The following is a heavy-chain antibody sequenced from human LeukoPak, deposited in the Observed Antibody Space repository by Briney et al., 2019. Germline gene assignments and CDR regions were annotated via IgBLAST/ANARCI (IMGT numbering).Heavy chain of an antibody. CDR1: GYTFTGYY. D-gene: IGHD2-2*01. V-gene: IGHV1-2*02. J-gene: IGHJ4*02. CDR3: ADCSSTSCSLNFDY. Sequence: VKVSCKASGYTFTGYYMHWVRQAPGQGLEWMGWNNPNSGGTNYAQKFQGRVTMTRDTSISTAYMELSRLRSDDTAVYYCADCSSTSCSLNFDYWGQGTLVTVSS. CDR2: NNPNSGGT.